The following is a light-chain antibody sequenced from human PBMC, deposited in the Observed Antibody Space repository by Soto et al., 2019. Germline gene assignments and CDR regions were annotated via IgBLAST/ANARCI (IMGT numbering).Light chain of an antibody. V-gene: IGKV1-9*01. CDR1: QGIGSF. CDR3: QQFNSYPPT. CDR2: SAS. Sequence: DIQLTQSPSSLSASLGDRVTLTCRASQGIGSFLAWYQQKPGIAPRLLIYSASTLQSGISLRFSGSGAGTAFTLTISSLQSEDFATYYCQQFNSYPPTFGQGTKLDIK. J-gene: IGKJ1*01.